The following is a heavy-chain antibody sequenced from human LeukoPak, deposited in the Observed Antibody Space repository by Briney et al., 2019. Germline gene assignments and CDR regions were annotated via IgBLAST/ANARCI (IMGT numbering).Heavy chain of an antibody. Sequence: ASVKVSCKASGYTFTSYGISWVRQAPGQGLEWMGWISAHNGNTNYAQKLQGRVTMTTDTSTSTAYMELRSLRSDDTAVYYCARESEQYQLLEELDYWGQGTLVTVSS. D-gene: IGHD2-2*01. J-gene: IGHJ4*02. CDR3: ARESEQYQLLEELDY. V-gene: IGHV1-18*01. CDR2: ISAHNGNT. CDR1: GYTFTSYG.